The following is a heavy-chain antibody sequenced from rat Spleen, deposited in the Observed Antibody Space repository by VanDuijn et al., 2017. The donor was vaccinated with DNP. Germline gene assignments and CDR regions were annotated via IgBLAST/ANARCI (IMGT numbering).Heavy chain of an antibody. CDR3: ARGNYPGINTFDH. V-gene: IGHV5-25*01. D-gene: IGHD1-4*01. Sequence: EVQLVESGGGLVQPGRSLKLSCAASGFTFSDYYMAWVRQAPAKGLEWVATISTSGGSTYYRDSVKGRFTISRDNAKSTLYLQMDSLRSEDTATYYCARGNYPGINTFDHWGQGVMVTVSS. CDR2: ISTSGGST. CDR1: GFTFSDYY. J-gene: IGHJ2*01.